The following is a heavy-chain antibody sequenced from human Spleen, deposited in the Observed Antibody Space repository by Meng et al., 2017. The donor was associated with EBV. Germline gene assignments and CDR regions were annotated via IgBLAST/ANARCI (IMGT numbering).Heavy chain of an antibody. V-gene: IGHV4-39*07. CDR1: GASTTRTDTY. Sequence: LHLQGSGPRRVTSSETLSLTCTVSGASTTRTDTYWVWIRQPPGKGLEWLATIYSSGRTFYNPSLESRATISLDTSKDQFSLKLTSVTAADTAVYLCARDRYVVVGTRGHNWFDPWGQGILVTVSS. D-gene: IGHD3-16*01. CDR2: IYSSGRT. J-gene: IGHJ5*02. CDR3: ARDRYVVVGTRGHNWFDP.